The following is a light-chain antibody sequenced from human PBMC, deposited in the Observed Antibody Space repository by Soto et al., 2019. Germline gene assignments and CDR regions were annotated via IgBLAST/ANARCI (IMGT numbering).Light chain of an antibody. CDR2: GAS. CDR1: QSVTSSY. CDR3: QQYGTTPRT. V-gene: IGKV3-20*01. J-gene: IGKJ1*01. Sequence: EIVLTQSPGTLSLSPWERATLSCRARQSVTSSYLAWYQQKPGQAPRLVIYGASSRASGFPDRFSGSGSGTDFTLTISSLEPEDVAVYYCQQYGTTPRTFGQGTKAEIK.